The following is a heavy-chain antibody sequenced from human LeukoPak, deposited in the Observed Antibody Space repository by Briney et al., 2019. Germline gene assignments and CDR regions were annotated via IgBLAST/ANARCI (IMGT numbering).Heavy chain of an antibody. D-gene: IGHD3-10*01. CDR2: ISYDGSNK. V-gene: IGHV3-30*04. Sequence: GGSLRLSCAASGFTFSSYAMHWVRQAPGKGLEWVAVISYDGSNKYYADSVKGRFTISRDNSKNTLYLQMNSLRAEDTAVYYCARDYYGSGSYYMLIDYWGQGTLVTVSS. CDR3: ARDYYGSGSYYMLIDY. J-gene: IGHJ4*02. CDR1: GFTFSSYA.